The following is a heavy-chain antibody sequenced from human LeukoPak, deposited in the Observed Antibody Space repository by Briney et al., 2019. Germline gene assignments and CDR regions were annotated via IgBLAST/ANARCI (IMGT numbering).Heavy chain of an antibody. CDR1: GFTFSSYS. J-gene: IGHJ6*02. CDR2: ISSSSSTI. CDR3: ARDSSGSHRRRFYYYYGMDV. Sequence: GGSLRLSCAASGFTFSSYSMNWVRQAPGKGLEWVSYISSSSSTIYYADSVKGRFTISRDNAKNSLYLQMNSLRAEDTAVYYSARDSSGSHRRRFYYYYGMDVWGQGTTVTVSS. V-gene: IGHV3-48*04. D-gene: IGHD1-26*01.